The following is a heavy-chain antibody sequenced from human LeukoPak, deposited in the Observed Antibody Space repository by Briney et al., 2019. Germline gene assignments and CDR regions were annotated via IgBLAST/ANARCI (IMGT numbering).Heavy chain of an antibody. Sequence: ASVKVSCKASGYSFTSHNINWVRQATGQGLEFMGWVSPSSGNTAYTQKFQGRVTMTRDTSISTVYMELSSLTSDDTAVYYCARGHPGHASGWPENWGQGTLVTVSS. V-gene: IGHV1-8*01. CDR3: ARGHPGHASGWPEN. CDR2: VSPSSGNT. J-gene: IGHJ4*02. CDR1: GYSFTSHN. D-gene: IGHD6-25*01.